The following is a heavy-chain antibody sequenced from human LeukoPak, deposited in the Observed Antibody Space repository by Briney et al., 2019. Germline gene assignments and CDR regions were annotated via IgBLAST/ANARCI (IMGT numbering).Heavy chain of an antibody. CDR3: ATDSYVSGSYYRLFY. D-gene: IGHD3-10*01. V-gene: IGHV3-74*01. Sequence: GGSLRLSCGASGFTFGTYWMHWVRQAPGKGLVWVSGINSDGGTTTYADSVKGRFTISRDNAKNTLYLQMNNLRAEDTAIYYCATDSYVSGSYYRLFYWGQGTLVTVSS. J-gene: IGHJ4*02. CDR2: INSDGGTT. CDR1: GFTFGTYW.